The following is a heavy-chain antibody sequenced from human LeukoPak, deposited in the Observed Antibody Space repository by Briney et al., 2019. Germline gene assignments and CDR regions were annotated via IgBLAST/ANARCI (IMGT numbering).Heavy chain of an antibody. CDR2: IIAILDTA. CDR1: GGSFSDYS. Sequence: SVKVSCKASGGSFSDYSISWVRQAPGQGLEWMGRIIAILDTAHYAQMFQGRFTITADKSTTTVYMELSSLRSDDTAVYYCVRSGYDYDWFDPWGQGTLVTVSS. V-gene: IGHV1-69*08. J-gene: IGHJ5*02. D-gene: IGHD5-12*01. CDR3: VRSGYDYDWFDP.